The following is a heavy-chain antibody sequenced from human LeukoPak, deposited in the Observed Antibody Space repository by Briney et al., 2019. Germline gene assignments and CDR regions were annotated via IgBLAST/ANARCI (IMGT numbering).Heavy chain of an antibody. V-gene: IGHV1-46*01. Sequence: ASVKVSCTASGYTFTSYYMHWVRQAPGQGLEWMGIINPSGGSTSYAQKFQGRVTMTRDTSTSTVYMELSSLRSEDTAVYYCARDRNSGYSSGTFDYWGQGTLVTVSS. CDR2: INPSGGST. CDR1: GYTFTSYY. CDR3: ARDRNSGYSSGTFDY. J-gene: IGHJ4*02. D-gene: IGHD6-25*01.